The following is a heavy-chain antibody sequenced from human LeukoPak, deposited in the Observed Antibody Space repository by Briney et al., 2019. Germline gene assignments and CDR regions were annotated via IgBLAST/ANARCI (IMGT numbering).Heavy chain of an antibody. CDR1: GGTFSSYA. CDR2: IIPIFGTA. J-gene: IGHJ5*02. D-gene: IGHD3-3*01. V-gene: IGHV1-69*05. Sequence: ASVKVSCKASGGTFSSYAISRVRQAPGQGLEWMGRIIPIFGTANYAQKFQGRVTITTDESTSTAYMELSSLRSEDTAVYYCARDFWSGYSGDWFDPWGQGTLVTVSS. CDR3: ARDFWSGYSGDWFDP.